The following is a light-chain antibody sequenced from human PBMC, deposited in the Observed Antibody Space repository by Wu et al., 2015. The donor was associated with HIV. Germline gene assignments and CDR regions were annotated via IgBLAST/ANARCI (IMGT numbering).Light chain of an antibody. CDR2: GAS. J-gene: IGKJ2*01. CDR1: QSVSSN. CDR3: QQYNIWPYT. V-gene: IGKV3-15*01. Sequence: EIVMTQSPGTLSVSPGERATLPCKASQSVSSNLAWYQQKFGQAPRLLIYGASTRATGIPARFSGSGSGTEFNFTISSVQSEDFAVYYCQQYNIWPYTFGQGTKLEIK.